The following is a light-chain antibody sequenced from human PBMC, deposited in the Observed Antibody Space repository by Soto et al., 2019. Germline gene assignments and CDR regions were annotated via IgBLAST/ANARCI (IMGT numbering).Light chain of an antibody. CDR1: QSVRTN. J-gene: IGKJ4*01. CDR3: QQYDNWPPLT. CDR2: GAS. V-gene: IGKV3-15*01. Sequence: EIVMTQSPATLSVSQGERVTLSCRASQSVRTNLAWYQHKPGQAPRLLIYGASSRATGIPARFSGSGSATEDTLTISSLQSEDFAVYYCQQYDNWPPLTFGGRTKVEI.